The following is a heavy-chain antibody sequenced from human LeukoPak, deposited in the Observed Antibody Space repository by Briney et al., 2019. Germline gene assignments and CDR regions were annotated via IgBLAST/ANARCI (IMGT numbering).Heavy chain of an antibody. CDR3: ARGTYATPNDY. CDR1: GGSISSGSYY. V-gene: IGHV4-61*02. J-gene: IGHJ4*02. CDR2: IYTSGST. Sequence: SQTLSLTCTVSGGSISSGSYYWSWIRQPAGKGLEWIGRIYTSGSTNYNPSLKSRVTISVDTSKNQFSLKLSSVTAADTAVYYSARGTYATPNDYWGQGTLVTVSS. D-gene: IGHD1-26*01.